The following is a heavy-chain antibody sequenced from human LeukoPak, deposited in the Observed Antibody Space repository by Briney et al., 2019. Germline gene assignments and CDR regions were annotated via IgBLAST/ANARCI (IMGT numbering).Heavy chain of an antibody. Sequence: SQTLSLTCAIYGDSVSSNSAAWNWLRQSPSRGLEWLGRTYYRSKWYNDYAVSVKSRITINPDTSKNQFSLQLNSVTPEDTAVYYCARGGTYYDFWSGPTYYYYMDVWGKGTTVTVSS. V-gene: IGHV6-1*01. CDR3: ARGGTYYDFWSGPTYYYYMDV. CDR2: TYYRSKWYN. CDR1: GDSVSSNSAA. D-gene: IGHD3-3*01. J-gene: IGHJ6*03.